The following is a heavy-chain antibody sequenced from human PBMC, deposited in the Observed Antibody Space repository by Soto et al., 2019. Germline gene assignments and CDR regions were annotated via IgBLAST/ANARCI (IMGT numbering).Heavy chain of an antibody. V-gene: IGHV1-69*12. CDR2: IIPIFGTA. CDR3: ARAERSCWYACFAP. CDR1: GGTFSSYA. Sequence: QVQLVQSGAEVKKPGSSVKVSCKASGGTFSSYAISWVRQAPGQGLEWMGGIIPIFGTANYAQKFQSRVTITADESTHTTSMELSKLGTAATAVCYCARAERSCWYACFAPWGQGTLVTVSA. D-gene: IGHD6-19*01. J-gene: IGHJ5*02.